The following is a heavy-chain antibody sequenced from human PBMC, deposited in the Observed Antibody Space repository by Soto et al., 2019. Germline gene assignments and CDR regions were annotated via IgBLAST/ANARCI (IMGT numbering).Heavy chain of an antibody. J-gene: IGHJ3*02. V-gene: IGHV3-48*01. CDR3: ARSQDFWSGIDAFDI. CDR2: ISSSSSTI. D-gene: IGHD3-3*01. CDR1: GFTFSSYS. Sequence: GGSLRLSCAASGFTFSSYSMNWVRQAPGKGLEWVSYISSSSSTIYYADSVKGRFTISRDNAKNSLYLQMNSLRAEDTAVYYCARSQDFWSGIDAFDIWRQGTMVTVSS.